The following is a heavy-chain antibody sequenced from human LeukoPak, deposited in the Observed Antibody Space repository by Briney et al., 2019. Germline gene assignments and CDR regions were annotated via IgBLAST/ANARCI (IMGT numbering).Heavy chain of an antibody. CDR3: ARDLFVLGSGWCGPGY. CDR2: INPSGGST. D-gene: IGHD6-19*01. J-gene: IGHJ4*02. CDR1: GYTFTGCY. Sequence: ASVKVSCKASGYTFTGCYMHWVRQAPGQGLEWMGIINPSGGSTSYAQKFQGRVTMTRDMSTSTVYMELSSLRSEDTAVYYCARDLFVLGSGWCGPGYWGQGTLVTVSS. V-gene: IGHV1-46*01.